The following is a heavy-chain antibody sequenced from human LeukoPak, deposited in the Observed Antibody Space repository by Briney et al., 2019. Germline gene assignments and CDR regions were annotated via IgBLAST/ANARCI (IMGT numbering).Heavy chain of an antibody. J-gene: IGHJ4*02. CDR1: EFTFSSYA. CDR2: ISYDGINE. Sequence: GGSLRLSCAASEFTFSSYAMHWVRQTPGKGLEWVTVISYDGINEYYADSVKGRITISRDNSKNTLFLQITSLRPEDTAVYYCARGRCSSTSCLIDSWGQGTLVTVSS. V-gene: IGHV3-30*04. CDR3: ARGRCSSTSCLIDS. D-gene: IGHD2-2*01.